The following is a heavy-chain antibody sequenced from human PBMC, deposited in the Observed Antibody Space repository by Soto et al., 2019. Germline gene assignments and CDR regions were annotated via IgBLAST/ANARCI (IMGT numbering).Heavy chain of an antibody. D-gene: IGHD4-17*01. CDR1: GFSLTTSGVG. Sequence: QITLKESGPTLVKPTQTLTLTCTFSGFSLTTSGVGVGWIRQPPGKALERLALISWDDDNRYSPSLKSRLTINQDPSKNDVVLTMTAMEPADTATYFCAHRTTTVTWWFDPWGQVTLVTVSS. CDR3: AHRTTTVTWWFDP. V-gene: IGHV2-5*02. CDR2: ISWDDDN. J-gene: IGHJ5*02.